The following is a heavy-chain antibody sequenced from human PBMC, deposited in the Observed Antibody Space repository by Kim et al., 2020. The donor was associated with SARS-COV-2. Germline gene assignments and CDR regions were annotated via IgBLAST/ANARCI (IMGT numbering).Heavy chain of an antibody. Sequence: SETLSLTCTVSGGSISSYYWSWIRQPSGKGLEWIGYIYYSGSTNYNPSLKSRVTISVDTSKNQFSLKLSSVTAADTAVYYCARGGPDCSSTSCYRYYYYGMDVWGQGTTVTVSS. V-gene: IGHV4-59*13. CDR3: ARGGPDCSSTSCYRYYYYGMDV. CDR2: IYYSGST. D-gene: IGHD2-2*01. CDR1: GGSISSYY. J-gene: IGHJ6*02.